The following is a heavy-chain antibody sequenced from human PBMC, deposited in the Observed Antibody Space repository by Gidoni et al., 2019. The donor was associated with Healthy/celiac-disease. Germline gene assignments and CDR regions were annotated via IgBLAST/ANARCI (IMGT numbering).Heavy chain of an antibody. D-gene: IGHD4-17*01. Sequence: QVQLVQSGAEVQKPGSSVKVSCKASGGTFSSYAISWVRQAPGQGRERMGGIIPIFGTANYAQKCQGRVTITADKSTSTAYMELSSLRSEDTAVYYCARVGDSYGGNPGAFQHWGQGTLVTVSS. J-gene: IGHJ1*01. V-gene: IGHV1-69*06. CDR2: IIPIFGTA. CDR3: ARVGDSYGGNPGAFQH. CDR1: GGTFSSYA.